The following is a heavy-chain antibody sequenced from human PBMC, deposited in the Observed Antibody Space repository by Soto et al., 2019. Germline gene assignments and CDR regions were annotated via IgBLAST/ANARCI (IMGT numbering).Heavy chain of an antibody. CDR3: ARESAAGWVQH. D-gene: IGHD6-13*01. V-gene: IGHV6-1*01. Sequence: SQTLSLTCVISGDSVNSNSGVWNWIRQSPSRGFEWLGRTYYRSKWYNDYAVSVKSRIIINPDTSKNQFSLQLNSVTPEDTAVYYCARESAAGWVQHWGQGTLVTVSS. CDR2: TYYRSKWYN. J-gene: IGHJ1*01. CDR1: GDSVNSNSGV.